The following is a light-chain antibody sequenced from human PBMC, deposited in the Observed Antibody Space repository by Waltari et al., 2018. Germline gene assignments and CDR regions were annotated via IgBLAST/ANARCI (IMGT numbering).Light chain of an antibody. CDR2: KTS. CDR1: HPVNNW. CDR3: QHYDSAPYS. J-gene: IGKJ2*03. V-gene: IGKV1-5*03. Sequence: DIQMTQSPPSLSASVGDRVTITCRASHPVNNWLAWYQQKPGEAPKLLIYKTSSLQIGVPSRFRGSGSGTDFTLTIGGLQPEDFGSYYCQHYDSAPYSFGQGTKLEIK.